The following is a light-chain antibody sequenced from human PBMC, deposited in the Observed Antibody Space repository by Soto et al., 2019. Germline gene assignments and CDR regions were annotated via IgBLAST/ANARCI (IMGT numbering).Light chain of an antibody. CDR2: AAS. J-gene: IGKJ4*01. V-gene: IGKV1-8*01. Sequence: AIRMTQSPSSFSASTVDRVTITGRASQGISSYLSWYQQKPGKAPKLLIYAASTLQSGVPSRFSGSGSGTDFTLTISCLQSEDFATYYCQQYYSYPLTFGGGTKVDIK. CDR1: QGISSY. CDR3: QQYYSYPLT.